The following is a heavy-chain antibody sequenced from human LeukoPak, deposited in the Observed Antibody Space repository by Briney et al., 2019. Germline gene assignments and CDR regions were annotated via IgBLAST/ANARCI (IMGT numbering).Heavy chain of an antibody. D-gene: IGHD5-18*01. CDR2: IYYSGST. CDR1: GGSISSYY. CDR3: ERRRGYSYDY. V-gene: IGHV4-59*01. Sequence: SETLSLTCTVSGGSISSYYWSWIRQPPGKGLEWIGYIYYSGSTNYNPSLQSRVTISVDTSKNQFSLKLSSVAAADTAVYYCERRRGYSYDYWGQGTLVTVSS. J-gene: IGHJ4*02.